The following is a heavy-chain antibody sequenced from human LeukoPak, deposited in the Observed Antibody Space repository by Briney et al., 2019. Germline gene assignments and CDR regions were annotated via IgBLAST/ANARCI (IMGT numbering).Heavy chain of an antibody. CDR1: GCTFSSYA. D-gene: IGHD4-23*01. CDR2: ITGSGGTT. Sequence: SGGSLRLSCAAPGCTFSSYAMSWVRQAPGKGLEWVSAITGSGGTTYYADSVKGRFTISRDNSNSTLYLQMNSLRAEDTAIYYCAKLNVYGGNSPVDYWGQGTLVTVSS. CDR3: AKLNVYGGNSPVDY. V-gene: IGHV3-23*01. J-gene: IGHJ4*02.